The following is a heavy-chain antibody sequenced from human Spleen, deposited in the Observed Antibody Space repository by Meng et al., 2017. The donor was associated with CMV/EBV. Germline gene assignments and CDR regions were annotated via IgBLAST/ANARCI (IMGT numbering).Heavy chain of an antibody. J-gene: IGHJ5*02. D-gene: IGHD3-22*01. CDR2: IIPILGIA. V-gene: IGHV1-69*02. Sequence: SVKVSCKASGGPFSRLHISWVRQAPGQGLEWMGRIIPILGIANYAQKFQGRVRITADKSTSTAYMELSSLRSEDTAVYYCARGDYYYDSSGYYWGWFDPWGQGTLVTVSS. CDR1: GGPFSRLH. CDR3: ARGDYYYDSSGYYWGWFDP.